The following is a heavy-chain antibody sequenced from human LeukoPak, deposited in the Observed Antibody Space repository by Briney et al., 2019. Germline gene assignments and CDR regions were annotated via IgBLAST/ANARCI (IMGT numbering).Heavy chain of an antibody. CDR2: IKQDGSEK. Sequence: QAGGSLRLSCVTSGFTFSAYSMNWVRQAPGKGLEWVANIKQDGSEKYYVDPVKGRFTISRDNAKNSLYLQMNSLRAEDTAVYYCARARGFDYWGQGTLVTVSS. CDR1: GFTFSAYS. CDR3: ARARGFDY. J-gene: IGHJ4*02. V-gene: IGHV3-7*01.